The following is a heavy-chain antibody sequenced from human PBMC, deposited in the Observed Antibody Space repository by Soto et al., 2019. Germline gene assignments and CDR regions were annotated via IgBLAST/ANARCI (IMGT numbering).Heavy chain of an antibody. D-gene: IGHD3-16*02. J-gene: IGHJ2*01. Sequence: EVQLLESGGGLAQPGGSLRLSCSASGFNFGSKAMTWVRQAPGRGLEWVSVIYDTGVQTYYAESVKGRFVISRDNTQNTLYLQMNSLRAEDTAVYYCAKAGYPHWYFDLWGRGTLVTVSS. CDR2: IYDTGVQT. CDR3: AKAGYPHWYFDL. CDR1: GFNFGSKA. V-gene: IGHV3-23*01.